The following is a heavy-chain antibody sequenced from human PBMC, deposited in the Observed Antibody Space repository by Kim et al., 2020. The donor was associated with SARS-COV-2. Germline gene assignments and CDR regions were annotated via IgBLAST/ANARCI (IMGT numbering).Heavy chain of an antibody. CDR2: ISYDGSNK. V-gene: IGHV3-30*18. Sequence: GGSLRLSCAASGFTFSSYGMHWVRQAPGKGLEWVAVISYDGSNKYYADSVKGRFTISRDNSKNTLYLQMNSLRAEDTAVYYCAKALVQELVFHYYGMDVWGQGTTVTVSS. CDR1: GFTFSSYG. J-gene: IGHJ6*02. CDR3: AKALVQELVFHYYGMDV. D-gene: IGHD1-7*01.